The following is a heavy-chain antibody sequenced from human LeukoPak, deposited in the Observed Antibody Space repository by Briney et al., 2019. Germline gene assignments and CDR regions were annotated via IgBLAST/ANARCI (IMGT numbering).Heavy chain of an antibody. D-gene: IGHD3-3*01. CDR1: GGSISSGGYS. CDR2: IYHSGST. Sequence: SETLSLTCAVSGGSISSGGYSWSWIRQPPGKGLEWIGYIYHSGSTYYNPSLKSRVTISVDRSKNQFSLKLSSVTAADTAVYYCARVTARVAFDYWGQGTLVTVSS. V-gene: IGHV4-30-2*01. CDR3: ARVTARVAFDY. J-gene: IGHJ4*02.